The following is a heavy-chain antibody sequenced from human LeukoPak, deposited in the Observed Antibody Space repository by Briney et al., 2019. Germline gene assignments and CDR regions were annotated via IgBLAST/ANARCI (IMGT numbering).Heavy chain of an antibody. V-gene: IGHV3-49*04. D-gene: IGHD6-13*01. CDR2: IRSKAYGGTT. CDR3: SRDFSSSSLYYFNY. Sequence: PGTSLRLSCTASGFTFGDYAMSWVRQAPGKGLEWVGFIRSKAYGGTTEYAASVKGRFTISRDDSKSIAYLHMNSLKTEDTAVYYCSRDFSSSSLYYFNYWGQGTLVTVSS. CDR1: GFTFGDYA. J-gene: IGHJ4*02.